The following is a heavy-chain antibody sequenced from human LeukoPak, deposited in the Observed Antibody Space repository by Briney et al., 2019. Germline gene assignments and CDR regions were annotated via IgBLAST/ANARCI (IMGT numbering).Heavy chain of an antibody. CDR3: AREDTILGPFYGGNSVGAFDY. Sequence: ASVKVSCKASGYTFTSYAMHWVRQAPGQRLEWMGWINAGNGNTKYSQKFQGRVTITRDTSASTAYMELSSLRSEDTAVYYCAREDTILGPFYGGNSVGAFDYWGQGTLVTVSS. CDR2: INAGNGNT. V-gene: IGHV1-3*01. CDR1: GYTFTSYA. D-gene: IGHD4-23*01. J-gene: IGHJ4*02.